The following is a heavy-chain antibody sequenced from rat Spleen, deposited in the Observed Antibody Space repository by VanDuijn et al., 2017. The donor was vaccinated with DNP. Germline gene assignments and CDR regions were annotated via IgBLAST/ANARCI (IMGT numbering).Heavy chain of an antibody. CDR1: GFSLTSYG. V-gene: IGHV5-22*01. CDR3: IRWNSGHFDY. Sequence: VQLKESGPGLVQPSRTLSLTYTVSGFSLTSYGIIWVRQPPGKGLEWVAYIGSDGYAPYYGDSVKGRFTISRDNAKSTLYLQMNSLRSEDMATYYCIRWNSGHFDYWGQGVMVTVSS. CDR2: IGSDGYAP. D-gene: IGHD4-3*01. J-gene: IGHJ2*01.